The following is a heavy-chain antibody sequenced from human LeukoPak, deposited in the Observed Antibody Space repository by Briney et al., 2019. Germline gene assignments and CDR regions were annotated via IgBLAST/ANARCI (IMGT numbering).Heavy chain of an antibody. CDR1: DGSISSYY. Sequence: SETLSLTCTVSDGSISSYYWSWIRQPPGKGLEWIGYIYYSGSTKYNPSLKSRVTMSVDTSKNQFSLKLGSVTAADTAVYFCARHDSYALGSHPLDVWGQGTTVIVSS. D-gene: IGHD3-10*01. J-gene: IGHJ6*02. V-gene: IGHV4-59*01. CDR3: ARHDSYALGSHPLDV. CDR2: IYYSGST.